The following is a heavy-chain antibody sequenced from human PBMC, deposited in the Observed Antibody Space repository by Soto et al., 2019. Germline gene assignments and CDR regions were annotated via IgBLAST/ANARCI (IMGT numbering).Heavy chain of an antibody. V-gene: IGHV1-58*01. CDR1: GFTFSSSS. CDR2: IVVDSGDT. J-gene: IGHJ6*02. Sequence: GASVKVSCKASGFTFSSSSVQWVRQARGQGLEWIGWIVVDSGDTNFAQKFHERVTITRDMSTSTAYMELRRLTSEDTAVYYCAAERLLYAMDVWGQGTTVTVS. CDR3: AAERLLYAMDV.